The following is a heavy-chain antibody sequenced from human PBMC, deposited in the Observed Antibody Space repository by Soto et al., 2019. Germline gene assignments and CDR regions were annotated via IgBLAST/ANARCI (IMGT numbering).Heavy chain of an antibody. CDR2: IIPLVHII. V-gene: IGHV1-69*04. J-gene: IGHJ3*01. Sequence: QVQLVQSGAEVKKPGSSVKVSCKASGGFYSIKTISWVRQAPGQGLEWMGRIIPLVHIINNAQKFQGRVAISADKSASIAYMELCSLKSGDTAIYFCARERRRDDSNTFDALDVWGQGTKVTVSS. D-gene: IGHD3-22*01. CDR1: GGFYSIKT. CDR3: ARERRRDDSNTFDALDV.